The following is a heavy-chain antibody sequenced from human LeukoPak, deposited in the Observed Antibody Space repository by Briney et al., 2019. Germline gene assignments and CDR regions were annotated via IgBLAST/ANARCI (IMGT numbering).Heavy chain of an antibody. CDR3: AASMYSSSWYGDY. Sequence: GGSLRLSCAASGFTFSNYAMAWVRQAPGKGLEWVSTITATGGGTYSADSVKGRFTISRDNSKNTLYLQMNSLRVEETAVYYCAASMYSSSWYGDYWGQGTLVTVSS. D-gene: IGHD6-13*01. CDR2: ITATGGGT. V-gene: IGHV3-23*01. J-gene: IGHJ4*02. CDR1: GFTFSNYA.